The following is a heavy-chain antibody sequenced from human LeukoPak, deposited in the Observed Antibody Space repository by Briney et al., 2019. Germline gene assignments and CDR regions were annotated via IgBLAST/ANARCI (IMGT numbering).Heavy chain of an antibody. CDR3: ARRGGTPFYDY. CDR2: IRADSQI. D-gene: IGHD1-14*01. CDR1: GYSFTNYW. Sequence: PGESLRISCKGSGYSFTNYWIGWVRQKPGKGLEWMGIIRADSQIIYSPSFQGQVTFSADRSKDTAYLRWSSLKASDTAMYYCARRGGTPFYDYWGQGTLVTVSS. V-gene: IGHV5-51*01. J-gene: IGHJ4*02.